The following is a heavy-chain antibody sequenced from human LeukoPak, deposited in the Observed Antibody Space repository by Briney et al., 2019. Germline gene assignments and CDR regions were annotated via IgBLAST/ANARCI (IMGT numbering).Heavy chain of an antibody. CDR2: INPNSGGT. V-gene: IGHV1-2*02. CDR1: GGTFSSYA. D-gene: IGHD3-22*01. J-gene: IGHJ4*02. Sequence: ASVKVSCKASGGTFSSYAISWVRQAPGQGLEWMGWINPNSGGTNYAQKFQGRVTMTRDTSISTAYMELSRLRSDDTAVYYCARDYYDSSGYYGIDYWGQGTLVTVSS. CDR3: ARDYYDSSGYYGIDY.